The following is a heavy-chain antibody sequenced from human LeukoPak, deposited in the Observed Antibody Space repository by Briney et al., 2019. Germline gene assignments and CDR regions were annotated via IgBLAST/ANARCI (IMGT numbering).Heavy chain of an antibody. CDR3: ARGQRIYGSGSPLGY. V-gene: IGHV4-4*09. J-gene: IGHJ4*02. D-gene: IGHD3-10*01. CDR1: GRSNNSYY. CDR2: IYTSGNT. Sequence: SETQSLTCSVWGRSNNSYYRSWTRHPPGKGLEGIVYIYTSGNTNYNPSLKSRVTISVDTSKSLFSLKLNSVTAADTAVYYCARGQRIYGSGSPLGYWGQGALVTVSS.